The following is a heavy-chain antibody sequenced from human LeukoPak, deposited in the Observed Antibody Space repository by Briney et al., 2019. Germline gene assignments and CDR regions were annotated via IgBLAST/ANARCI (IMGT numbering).Heavy chain of an antibody. CDR2: IIPIFGTA. V-gene: IGHV1-69*05. Sequence: GASVKVSCKASGGTFSGYAISWVRQAPGQGLEWMGGIIPIFGTANYAQKFQGRVTITTDESTSTAYMELSSLRSEDTAVYYCARDQSYSSGWYGWFDPWGQGTLVTVSS. CDR1: GGTFSGYA. CDR3: ARDQSYSSGWYGWFDP. D-gene: IGHD6-19*01. J-gene: IGHJ5*02.